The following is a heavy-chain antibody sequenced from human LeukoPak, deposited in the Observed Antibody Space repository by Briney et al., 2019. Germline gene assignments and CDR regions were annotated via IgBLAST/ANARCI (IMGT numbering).Heavy chain of an antibody. CDR2: IRSKAYGGTT. D-gene: IGHD5-18*01. CDR3: TRDRPGEKYSYGLKYYYYYYGMDV. J-gene: IGHJ6*02. CDR1: GFTFGDYA. V-gene: IGHV3-49*04. Sequence: PGGSLRLSCTASGFTFGDYAMSWVRQAPGKGLEWVGLIRSKAYGGTTEYAASVKGRFTISRDDSKSIAYLQMNSLKTEDTAVYYCTRDRPGEKYSYGLKYYYYYYGMDVWGQGTTVTVSS.